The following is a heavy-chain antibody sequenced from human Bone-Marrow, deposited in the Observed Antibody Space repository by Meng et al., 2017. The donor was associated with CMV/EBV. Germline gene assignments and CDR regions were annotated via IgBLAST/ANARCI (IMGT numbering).Heavy chain of an antibody. V-gene: IGHV4-34*01. Sequence: SETLSLTCAVYGGSFSGYYWSWIRQSPGKGLEWIGEINHSGSTNYNPSLKSRVTISVDTSKNQFSLKLSSVTAADTAVYYCARGVIINDYWGQGTLVSVSS. J-gene: IGHJ4*02. CDR3: ARGVIINDY. CDR1: GGSFSGYY. D-gene: IGHD3-22*01. CDR2: INHSGST.